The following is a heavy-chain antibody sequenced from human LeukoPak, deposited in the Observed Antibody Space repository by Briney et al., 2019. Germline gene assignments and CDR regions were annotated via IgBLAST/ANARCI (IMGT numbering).Heavy chain of an antibody. V-gene: IGHV4-59*01. CDR3: AREGTAGTNLNWFDP. Sequence: SETLSLTCTVSGGSISRYYWSWIRPPPAKGLEWIGYISYSGSTNFNPSLKSRVTISVDTSKNQFSLKLSSVTAADTAVYYCAREGTAGTNLNWFDPWGQGTLVTVSS. J-gene: IGHJ5*02. CDR1: GGSISRYY. D-gene: IGHD1-1*01. CDR2: ISYSGST.